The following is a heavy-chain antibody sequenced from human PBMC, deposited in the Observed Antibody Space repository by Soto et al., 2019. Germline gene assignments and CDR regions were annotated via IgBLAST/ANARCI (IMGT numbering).Heavy chain of an antibody. D-gene: IGHD3-3*01. CDR2: ISSDSRTI. CDR3: ARIKLVEWFFINVDVYDMDV. J-gene: IGHJ6*02. V-gene: IGHV3-48*02. Sequence: GGSLRLSCVASGFSLSDYAVNWGRQAPGKGLEWVSFISSDSRTIYYADSVEGRFTVSRGNARNSVSLQMDSLRDEDAAVYYCARIKLVEWFFINVDVYDMDVWGQGTPVTVSS. CDR1: GFSLSDYA.